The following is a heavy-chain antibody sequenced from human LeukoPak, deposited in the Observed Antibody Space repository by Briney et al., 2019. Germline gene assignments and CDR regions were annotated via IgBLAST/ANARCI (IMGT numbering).Heavy chain of an antibody. Sequence: SGTLSHTCAVSGDSISSSNWWTWVRQPPGRGLEWIGEIYHSGSTNYNPSLKSRVTISVDKSKSDFSLKMRSVTAADTAVYYCARGGGDSSGFYYPDWGQGTLVTVSS. CDR1: GDSISSSNW. CDR3: ARGGGDSSGFYYPD. D-gene: IGHD3-22*01. V-gene: IGHV4-4*02. CDR2: IYHSGST. J-gene: IGHJ4*02.